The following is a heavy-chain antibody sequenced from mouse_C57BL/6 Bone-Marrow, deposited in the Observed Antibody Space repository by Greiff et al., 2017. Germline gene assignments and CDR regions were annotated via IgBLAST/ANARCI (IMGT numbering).Heavy chain of an antibody. CDR3: ARHEGVSWAYYFDY. CDR1: GFTFSSYG. D-gene: IGHD3-1*01. J-gene: IGHJ2*01. Sequence: EVKVVESGGGLVKPGGSLKLSCAASGFTFSSYGMSWVRQTPDKRLEWVATISSGGSYTYYPDSVKGRFTISRDNAKNTLYLQMSSLKSEDTAMXYCARHEGVSWAYYFDYWGQGTTLTVSS. V-gene: IGHV5-6*03. CDR2: ISSGGSYT.